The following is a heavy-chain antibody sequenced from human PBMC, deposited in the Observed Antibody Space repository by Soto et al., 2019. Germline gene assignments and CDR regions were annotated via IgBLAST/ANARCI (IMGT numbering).Heavy chain of an antibody. CDR2: IYYSGST. CDR1: GGSISSGGYY. V-gene: IGHV4-31*03. CDR3: ARGPEYMNPFDY. Sequence: SETLSLTCTVSGGSISSGGYYWSWIRQHPGKGLEWIGYIYYSGSTYYNPSLKSRVTISVDTSKNQFSLKLSSVTAADTAVYYCARGPEYMNPFDYWGQGTLVTVSS. J-gene: IGHJ4*02. D-gene: IGHD6-6*01.